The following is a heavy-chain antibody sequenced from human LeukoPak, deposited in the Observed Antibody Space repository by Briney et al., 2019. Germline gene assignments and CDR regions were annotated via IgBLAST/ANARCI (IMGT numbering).Heavy chain of an antibody. V-gene: IGHV3-7*01. Sequence: TGGSLRLSCAASGFTFRSYWMSWVRQAPGKGLEWVANIKQDGSEKNYVDSVKGRFTISRDNAKNSLYLQMNSLRAEDTAVYYCASDDYGEDYWGQGTLVTVSS. CDR3: ASDDYGEDY. D-gene: IGHD4-17*01. J-gene: IGHJ4*02. CDR2: IKQDGSEK. CDR1: GFTFRSYW.